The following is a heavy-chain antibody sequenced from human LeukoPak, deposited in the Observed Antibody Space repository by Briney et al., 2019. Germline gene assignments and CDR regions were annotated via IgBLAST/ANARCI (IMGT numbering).Heavy chain of an antibody. Sequence: ATVKVSCKASAYTFTSYYMHWVRQAPGQGLEWMGIINPSGGSTSYAQKFQGRVTMTRDMSTSTVYMELSSLRSEDTAVYYCARDAGYSYGQTLFDYWGQGTLVTVSS. CDR3: ARDAGYSYGQTLFDY. V-gene: IGHV1-46*01. CDR2: INPSGGST. CDR1: AYTFTSYY. J-gene: IGHJ4*02. D-gene: IGHD5-18*01.